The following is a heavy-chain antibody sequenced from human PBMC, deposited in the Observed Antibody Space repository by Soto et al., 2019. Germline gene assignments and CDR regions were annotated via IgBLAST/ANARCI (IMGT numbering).Heavy chain of an antibody. V-gene: IGHV4-31*03. CDR1: GGSISTGGYY. CDR3: ATVRWELHDAFDI. CDR2: IYHSGMT. D-gene: IGHD1-26*01. J-gene: IGHJ3*02. Sequence: QVQLQESGPGLVKPSQTLSLTCTVSGGSISTGGYYWSWIRQHPGRGLEWIGYIYHSGMTFSNPSLQSRVAISIDTSKNKCSLTLSSVTAADTAVYYCATVRWELHDAFDIWGQGTMVSVSS.